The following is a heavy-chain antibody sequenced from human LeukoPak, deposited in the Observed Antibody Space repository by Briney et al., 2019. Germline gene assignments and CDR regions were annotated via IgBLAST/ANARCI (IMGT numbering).Heavy chain of an antibody. J-gene: IGHJ4*02. D-gene: IGHD6-13*01. V-gene: IGHV5-51*01. CDR2: IYPGDSDT. CDR1: GYSFTSYW. CDR3: ARFTYSSSWYVGY. Sequence: GESLKISCKGSGYSFTSYWIGWVRQMPGKGLDGMGIIYPGDSDTRYSPSCQGQVTISADKSISTAYLQWSSLKASDTAMYYCARFTYSSSWYVGYWGQGTLVTVSS.